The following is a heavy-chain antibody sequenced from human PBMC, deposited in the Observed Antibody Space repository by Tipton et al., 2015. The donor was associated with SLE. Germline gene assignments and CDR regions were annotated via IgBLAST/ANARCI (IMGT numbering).Heavy chain of an antibody. CDR3: ANEAFSNRWYNWFDP. D-gene: IGHD2-15*01. Sequence: SLRLSCAGSEFTFSKYAMTWVRQAPGKGLQWVSAISASGSDTYYADSVKGRFTISRDNSKNTLFLQMNNLRAEDTAVYYCANEAFSNRWYNWFDPWGQGTLVTVSS. V-gene: IGHV3-23*01. CDR1: EFTFSKYA. J-gene: IGHJ5*02. CDR2: ISASGSDT.